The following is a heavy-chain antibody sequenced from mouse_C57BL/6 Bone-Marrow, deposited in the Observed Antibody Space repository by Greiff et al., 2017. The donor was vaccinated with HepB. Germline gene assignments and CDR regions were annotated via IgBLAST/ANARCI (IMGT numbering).Heavy chain of an antibody. J-gene: IGHJ2*01. CDR2: IDPETGGT. Sequence: QVQLQQSGAELVRPGASVTLSCKASGYTFTDYDMHWVKQTPVHGLEWIGAIDPETGGTAYNQKFKGKAILTADKSSSTAYMELRSLTSEDSAVYYCTCQSCDWYYFDYWGQGTTLTVSS. CDR1: GYTFTDYD. V-gene: IGHV1-15*01. CDR3: TCQSCDWYYFDY. D-gene: IGHD2-4*01.